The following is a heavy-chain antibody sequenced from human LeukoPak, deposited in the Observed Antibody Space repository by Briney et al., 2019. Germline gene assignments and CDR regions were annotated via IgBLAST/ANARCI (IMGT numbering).Heavy chain of an antibody. CDR2: IRYDGSNK. CDR1: GFTFSSYG. D-gene: IGHD2-2*01. CDR3: AKDRGKVPAAIFDY. J-gene: IGHJ4*02. V-gene: IGHV3-30*02. Sequence: PGGSLRLSCAASGFTFSSYGMHWVRQAPGKGLDWVAFIRYDGSNKYYADSVKGRFTISRDNSKNTLYLQMNSLRAEDTAVYYCAKDRGKVPAAIFDYWGQGTLVTVSS.